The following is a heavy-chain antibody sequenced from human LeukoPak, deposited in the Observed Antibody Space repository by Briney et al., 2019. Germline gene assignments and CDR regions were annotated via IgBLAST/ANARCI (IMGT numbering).Heavy chain of an antibody. CDR1: GFXFSGSE. Sequence: PGGSLRLSCAASGFXFSGSEINWVRQAPGKGLEWVSYISSSGTTIYYADSVKGRFAISRDNAKNSMYLQMNSLRGEDTAVYYCARVGSGPIAYWGQGTLVTVSS. CDR2: ISSSGTTI. D-gene: IGHD3-10*01. V-gene: IGHV3-48*03. J-gene: IGHJ4*02. CDR3: ARVGSGPIAY.